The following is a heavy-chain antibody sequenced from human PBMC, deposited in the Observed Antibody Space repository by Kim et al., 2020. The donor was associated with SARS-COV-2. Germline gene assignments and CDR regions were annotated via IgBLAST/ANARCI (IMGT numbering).Heavy chain of an antibody. CDR3: ARDPEQWLPHFDY. J-gene: IGHJ4*02. V-gene: IGHV3-21*01. D-gene: IGHD6-19*01. Sequence: GGSLRLSCAASGFTFSSYSMNWVRQAPGKGLEWVSSISSSSSYIYYADSVKGRFTISRDNAKNSLYLQMNSLRAEDTAVYYCARDPEQWLPHFDYWGQGTLVTVSS. CDR2: ISSSSSYI. CDR1: GFTFSSYS.